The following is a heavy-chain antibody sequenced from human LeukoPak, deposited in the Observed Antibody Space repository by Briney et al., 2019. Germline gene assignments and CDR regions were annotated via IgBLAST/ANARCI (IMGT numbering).Heavy chain of an antibody. D-gene: IGHD2-2*02. Sequence: VASVNVSCKASGYTFTSYGISWVRQAPGQGLEWMGWISAYNGNTNYAQKLQGRVTMTTDTSTSTAYMELRSLRSDDTAVYYCARSYCSSTSCYTVDYWGQGTLVTVSS. CDR1: GYTFTSYG. CDR3: ARSYCSSTSCYTVDY. V-gene: IGHV1-18*01. J-gene: IGHJ4*02. CDR2: ISAYNGNT.